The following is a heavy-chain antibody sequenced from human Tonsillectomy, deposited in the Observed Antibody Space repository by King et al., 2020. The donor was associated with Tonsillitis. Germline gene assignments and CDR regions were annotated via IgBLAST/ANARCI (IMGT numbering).Heavy chain of an antibody. J-gene: IGHJ6*02. CDR3: AKVGGSVGDYYGLDV. V-gene: IGHV1-2*02. Sequence: QLVQSGAEVKKPGASVNVSCKASGYTFTGYYMHWVRQAPGQGPEWMGWINPKRGGTNYAQKFQGRVTMTRDTSISQIYMELNSLGSADTAVYYCAKVGGSVGDYYGLDVWGQGTTVTVSS. CDR2: INPKRGGT. CDR1: GYTFTGYY. D-gene: IGHD1-26*01.